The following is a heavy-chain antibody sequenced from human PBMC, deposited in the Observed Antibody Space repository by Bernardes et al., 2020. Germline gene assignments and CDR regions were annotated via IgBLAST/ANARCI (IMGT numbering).Heavy chain of an antibody. CDR1: GYTFTSYD. V-gene: IGHV1-8*01. Sequence: ASVKVSCKASGYTFTSYDINWVRQATGQGLEWMGWMNPNSGNTGYAQKFQGRVTMTRNTSISTAYMELSSLRSEDTAVYYCARSPREGYCSGGSCYSGDYWGQGTLVTVSS. CDR2: MNPNSGNT. J-gene: IGHJ4*02. CDR3: ARSPREGYCSGGSCYSGDY. D-gene: IGHD2-15*01.